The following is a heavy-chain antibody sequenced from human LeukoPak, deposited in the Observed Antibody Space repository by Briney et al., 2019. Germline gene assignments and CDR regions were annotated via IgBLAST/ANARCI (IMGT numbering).Heavy chain of an antibody. CDR2: IYTSGST. V-gene: IGHV4-4*09. Sequence: SETLSLTCTVSGGSISSYYWSWIRQPPGKGLEWIGYIYTSGSTNYNPSLKSRVTISADTSKNQFSLKLSSVTAADTAVYYCARQCSSSWYAYYYYYMDVWGKGTTVTVSS. CDR3: ARQCSSSWYAYYYYYMDV. D-gene: IGHD6-13*01. CDR1: GGSISSYY. J-gene: IGHJ6*03.